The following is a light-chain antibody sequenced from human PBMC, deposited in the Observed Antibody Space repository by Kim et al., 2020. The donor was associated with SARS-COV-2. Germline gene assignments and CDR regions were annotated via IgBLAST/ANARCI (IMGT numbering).Light chain of an antibody. J-gene: IGLJ3*02. CDR3: QAWDSSRV. CDR1: NVGEKY. Sequence: SYELTQPPSVSVSPGQTATFTCSGDNVGEKYICWYQQKPGQSPVLIIYQNYKRPSGVPERFSASNSGNTATLTISGTQAMDEADYYCQAWDSSRVFGGGTQLPVL. CDR2: QNY. V-gene: IGLV3-1*01.